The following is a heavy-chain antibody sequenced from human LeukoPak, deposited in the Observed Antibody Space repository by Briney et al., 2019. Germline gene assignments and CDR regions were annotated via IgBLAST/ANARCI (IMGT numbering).Heavy chain of an antibody. CDR2: IMPIFGTA. D-gene: IGHD6-13*01. Sequence: SVKVSCKASGGTFSSYAISWVRQAPGQGLEWMGGIMPIFGTANYAQKFQGRVTLTTDESTSTAYMELSSVRSEDTAVYYCARRRYSSSPYYGMDVWGQGTTVTVSS. CDR1: GGTFSSYA. V-gene: IGHV1-69*05. CDR3: ARRRYSSSPYYGMDV. J-gene: IGHJ6*02.